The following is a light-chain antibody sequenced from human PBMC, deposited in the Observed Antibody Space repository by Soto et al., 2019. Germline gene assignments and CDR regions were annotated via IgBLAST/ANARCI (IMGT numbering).Light chain of an antibody. CDR2: GAS. Sequence: EIVLTQSPGTLSLSPGEGATLSCRASQSVSTSYLAWYQQRPVQAPRLLIYGASNRATGVTDSFSGSGSGTDFTLTISRLEPEDFSVYFCQQPVSSNFTFGPGTKVDIK. V-gene: IGKV3-20*01. J-gene: IGKJ3*01. CDR1: QSVSTSY. CDR3: QQPVSSNFT.